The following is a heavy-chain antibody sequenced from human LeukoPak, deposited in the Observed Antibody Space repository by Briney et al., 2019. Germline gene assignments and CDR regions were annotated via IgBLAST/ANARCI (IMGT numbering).Heavy chain of an antibody. J-gene: IGHJ3*02. Sequence: SETLSLTCAVYGGSFNDNYWSWIRQPARKGLEWIGRIYTSGTTNYNPSLKSRVTISIDTSKNQFSLKLSSVTAADTAVYYCASSAQYNWNDVSAFDIWGQGTMVTVSS. CDR1: GGSFNDNY. V-gene: IGHV4-59*10. CDR2: IYTSGTT. CDR3: ASSAQYNWNDVSAFDI. D-gene: IGHD1-1*01.